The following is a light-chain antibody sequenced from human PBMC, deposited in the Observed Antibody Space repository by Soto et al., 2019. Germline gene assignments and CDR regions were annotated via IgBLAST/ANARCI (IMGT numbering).Light chain of an antibody. Sequence: EIVLTQSPGTLSLSPGERATLSCRASQSVSSSYLAWYQQKPGQAPRLLIYGESSRATGIPDRFSGSGSGTDFTLTISRLEPEDFAVYYCQQYGSSPYTFGQVTKLEIK. CDR3: QQYGSSPYT. J-gene: IGKJ2*01. V-gene: IGKV3-20*01. CDR2: GES. CDR1: QSVSSSY.